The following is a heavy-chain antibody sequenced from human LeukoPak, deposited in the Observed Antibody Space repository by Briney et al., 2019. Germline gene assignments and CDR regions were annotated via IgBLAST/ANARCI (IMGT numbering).Heavy chain of an antibody. CDR1: GGTFSSYA. V-gene: IGHV1-2*02. CDR3: ARPAQQYSSSWYYFDY. D-gene: IGHD6-13*01. Sequence: ASVKVSCKASGGTFSSYAISWVRQAPGQGLEWMGWINPNSGGTNYAQKFQGRVTMTRDTSISTAYMELSRLRSDDTAVYYCARPAQQYSSSWYYFDYWGQGTLVTVSS. CDR2: INPNSGGT. J-gene: IGHJ4*02.